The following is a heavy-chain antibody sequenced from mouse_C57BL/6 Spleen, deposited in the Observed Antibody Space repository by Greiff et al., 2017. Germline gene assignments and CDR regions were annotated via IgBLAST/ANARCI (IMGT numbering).Heavy chain of an antibody. CDR1: GYTFTSYW. V-gene: IGHV1-50*01. Sequence: QVQLQQPGAELVKPGASVKLSCKASGYTFTSYWMQWVKQRPGQGLEWIGEIDPSDSYTNYNQKFKGKATLTVDTSSSTAYMQLSSLTSEDSAVYYCARWGGTVYYFDYWGQGTTLTVSS. CDR3: ARWGGTVYYFDY. D-gene: IGHD3-3*01. CDR2: IDPSDSYT. J-gene: IGHJ2*01.